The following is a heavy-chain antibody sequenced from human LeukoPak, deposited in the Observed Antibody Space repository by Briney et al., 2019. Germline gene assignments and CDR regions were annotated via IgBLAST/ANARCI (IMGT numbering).Heavy chain of an antibody. V-gene: IGHV3-48*04. J-gene: IGHJ4*02. CDR2: ISGSSSTI. CDR1: GFTFSEYN. Sequence: PGGSLRLACAAAGFTFSEYNMSWVRQAPGKGLEWVAYISGSSSTIYYADSVKGRFPISRDNAKNSLYLQMNSLRAEDTAVYYCARRQLIDSWGQGTLVTVSS. CDR3: ARRQLIDS. D-gene: IGHD6-6*01.